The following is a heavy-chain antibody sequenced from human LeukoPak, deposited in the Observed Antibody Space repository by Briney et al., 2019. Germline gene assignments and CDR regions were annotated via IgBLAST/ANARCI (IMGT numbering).Heavy chain of an antibody. CDR2: INHSGST. CDR3: ARGAPLIDY. J-gene: IGHJ4*02. V-gene: IGHV4-34*01. Sequence: SETLSLTCAVYGGSFSGYYWSWIRQPPGKGLEWIGEINHSGSTNYNPSLKSRVTISVDTSKNQFSLKLSSVTAADTAVYYCARGAPLIDYWGQGTLVTVSS. CDR1: GGSFSGYY.